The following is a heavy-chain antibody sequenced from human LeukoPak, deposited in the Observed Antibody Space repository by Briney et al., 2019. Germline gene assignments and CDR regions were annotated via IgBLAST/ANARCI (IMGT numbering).Heavy chain of an antibody. CDR3: ARSNQIGMTDY. J-gene: IGHJ4*02. Sequence: GGSLRLSCAASGFSFSVHWMAWVRQAPEKGLEWVATTKPDGSETHYEDSMKGRFSISRDNARNSLYLQMSSLRVDDTAIYYCARSNQIGMTDYWGQGTLVTVSS. V-gene: IGHV3-7*03. CDR1: GFSFSVHW. CDR2: TKPDGSET. D-gene: IGHD1-1*01.